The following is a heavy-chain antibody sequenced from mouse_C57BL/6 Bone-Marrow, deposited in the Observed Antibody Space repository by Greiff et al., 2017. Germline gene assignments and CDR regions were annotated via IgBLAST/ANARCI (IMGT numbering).Heavy chain of an antibody. V-gene: IGHV5-6*01. D-gene: IGHD2-4*01. J-gene: IGHJ2*01. CDR2: ISSGGSYT. CDR3: ARHGGLRPLDY. Sequence: DVHLVESGGDLVKPGGSLKLSCAASGFTFSRYGMSWVRQTPDKRLEWVATISSGGSYTYYPDSVKGRFTISRDNAKNTLYLQMSSLKSEDTAMDYCARHGGLRPLDYWGQGTTLTVSS. CDR1: GFTFSRYG.